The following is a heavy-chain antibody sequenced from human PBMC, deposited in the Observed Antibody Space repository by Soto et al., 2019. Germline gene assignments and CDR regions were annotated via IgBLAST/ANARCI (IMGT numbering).Heavy chain of an antibody. CDR1: GGSISSYY. V-gene: IGHV4-59*01. J-gene: IGHJ3*02. Sequence: QVQLQESGPGLVKPSETLSLTCTVYGGSISSYYWSWIRHPPGKGLEWIGYFYYRGRTHYESSLKSRATISGDTAKNQVSLKLTSVTAADTAVYYCARLGGAARPLSAFDIWGQGTMVTVSS. CDR2: FYYRGRT. D-gene: IGHD6-6*01. CDR3: ARLGGAARPLSAFDI.